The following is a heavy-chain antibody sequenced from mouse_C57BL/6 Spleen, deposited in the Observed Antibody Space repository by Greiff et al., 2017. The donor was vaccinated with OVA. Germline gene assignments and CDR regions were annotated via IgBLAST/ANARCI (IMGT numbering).Heavy chain of an antibody. Sequence: ESGPGLVKPSQSLSLTCSVTGYSITSGYYWNWIRQFPGNKLEWMGYISYDGSNNYNPSLKKRISITRDTSKNQFFLKLNSVTTEDTATYYCAGGNYGNNFDYWGQGTTLTVSS. CDR3: AGGNYGNNFDY. CDR2: ISYDGSN. CDR1: GYSITSGYY. J-gene: IGHJ2*01. D-gene: IGHD1-1*01. V-gene: IGHV3-6*01.